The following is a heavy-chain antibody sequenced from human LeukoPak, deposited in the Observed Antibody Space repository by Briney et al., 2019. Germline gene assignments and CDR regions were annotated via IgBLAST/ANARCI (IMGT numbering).Heavy chain of an antibody. D-gene: IGHD3-10*01. CDR1: GFTFSSYS. V-gene: IGHV3-21*04. Sequence: PGGSLRLSCAASGFTFSSYSMNWVRQAPGKGLEWVSSISSSSSYIYYADSVKGRFTISRDNAKNSLYLQMNSLRAEDTALYYCAKDMVRGVIYAFDIWGQGTMVTVSS. J-gene: IGHJ3*02. CDR3: AKDMVRGVIYAFDI. CDR2: ISSSSSYI.